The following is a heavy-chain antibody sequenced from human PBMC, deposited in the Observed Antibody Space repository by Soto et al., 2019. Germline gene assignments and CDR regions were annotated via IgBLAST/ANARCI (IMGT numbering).Heavy chain of an antibody. Sequence: ASVKVSCKTSGYDFTRYFIHWVRQAPGQGLEWMVKVNPTGGSPTFGQKFQGRVTVTTDTSTSTVHMELSSLRSDDTAVYYCSRDLSPYWGQGTLVTVSS. CDR1: GYDFTRYF. J-gene: IGHJ4*02. CDR2: VNPTGGSP. D-gene: IGHD3-16*02. CDR3: SRDLSPY. V-gene: IGHV1-46*03.